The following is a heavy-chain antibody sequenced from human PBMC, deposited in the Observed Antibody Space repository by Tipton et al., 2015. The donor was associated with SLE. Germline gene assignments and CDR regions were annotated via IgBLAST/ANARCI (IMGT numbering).Heavy chain of an antibody. CDR1: GFTFSSYG. CDR2: IWYDGSNK. Sequence: SLRLSCAASGFTFSSYGIHWVRQAPGKGREWVAVIWYDGSNKYYADSVKGRFTLSRDNSKNTLYLQMNSLRAEDTAVYYCAKGWEGAGAFDSWGQGTLVTVSS. CDR3: AKGWEGAGAFDS. V-gene: IGHV3-33*06. D-gene: IGHD6-19*01. J-gene: IGHJ4*02.